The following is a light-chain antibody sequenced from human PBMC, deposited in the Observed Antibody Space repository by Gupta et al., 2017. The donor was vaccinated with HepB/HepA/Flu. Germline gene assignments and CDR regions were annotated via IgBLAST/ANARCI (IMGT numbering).Light chain of an antibody. CDR1: TGAVTSGHH. CDR3: LLWYDGPYV. V-gene: IGLV7-43*01. J-gene: IGLJ1*01. Sequence: QTVVTQEPSLTVSPGGTVTLTCASSTGAVTSGHHANWFQQKPGQAPRALIYSTNNKHSWTPARFSGSLLGGRAALTLSGVQPEDEAEYYCLLWYDGPYVFGTGTKVTVL. CDR2: STN.